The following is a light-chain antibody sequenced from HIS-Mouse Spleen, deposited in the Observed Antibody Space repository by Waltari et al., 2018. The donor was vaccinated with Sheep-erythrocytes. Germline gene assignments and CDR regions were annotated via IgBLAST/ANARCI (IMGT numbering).Light chain of an antibody. CDR1: SSAVGRYNL. V-gene: IGLV2-23*01. Sequence: QSALTQPASVSGSPGQSITISCTGTSSAVGRYNLGSWYHQPPGNAPNLLIYEGSKRPSGVSNRFSGSKSGNTASLTISGLQAEDEADYYCCSYAGSSTPWVFGGGTKLTVL. CDR3: CSYAGSSTPWV. J-gene: IGLJ3*02. CDR2: EGS.